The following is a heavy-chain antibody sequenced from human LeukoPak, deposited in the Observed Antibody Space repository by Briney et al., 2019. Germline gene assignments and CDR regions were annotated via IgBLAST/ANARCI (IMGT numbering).Heavy chain of an antibody. CDR1: GFTFSSYS. CDR3: ARDSSGWYVFDY. CDR2: ISSSSSYI. J-gene: IGHJ4*02. V-gene: IGHV3-21*01. D-gene: IGHD6-19*01. Sequence: PGRSLRLSCAASGFTFSSYSMNWVRQAPGKGLEWVSSISSSSSYIYYADSVKGRFTISRDNAKNSLYLQMNSLRAEDTAVYYCARDSSGWYVFDYWGQGTLVTVSS.